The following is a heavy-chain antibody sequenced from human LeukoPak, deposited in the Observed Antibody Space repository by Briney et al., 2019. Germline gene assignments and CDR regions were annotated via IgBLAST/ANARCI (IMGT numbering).Heavy chain of an antibody. D-gene: IGHD6-6*01. CDR3: ARDRYSSSSFWFDP. V-gene: IGHV3-53*04. CDR2: IYSGGST. CDR1: GFTFSSYW. Sequence: GGSLRLSCAASGFTFSSYWMSWVRQAPGKGLEWVSVIYSGGSTYYADSVKGRFTISRHNSKNTLYLQMNSLRTEDTAVYYCARDRYSSSSFWFDPWGQGTLVTVSS. J-gene: IGHJ5*02.